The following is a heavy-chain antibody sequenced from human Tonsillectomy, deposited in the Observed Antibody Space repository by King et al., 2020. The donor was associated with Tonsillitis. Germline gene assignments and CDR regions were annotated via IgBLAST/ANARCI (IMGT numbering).Heavy chain of an antibody. D-gene: IGHD1-1*01. CDR2: TYPGDSDT. CDR1: GYSFITYW. J-gene: IGHJ4*02. CDR3: ARLGDWNATPH. V-gene: IGHV5-51*01. Sequence: VQLVESGAEVKKPGESLKISCKGSGYSFITYWIGWVRQRPGKGLEWMGITYPGDSDTRYSPSFQGQVTMSADRSINTPYLQGNSLKASDSAMYFCARLGDWNATPHWGQGTQVTVSS.